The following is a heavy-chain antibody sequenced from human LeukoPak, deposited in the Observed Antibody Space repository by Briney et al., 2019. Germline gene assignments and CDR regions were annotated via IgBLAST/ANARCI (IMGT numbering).Heavy chain of an antibody. CDR1: GDSISSGDYY. J-gene: IGHJ4*02. D-gene: IGHD4-23*01. CDR3: ARGHDYGGNDLDY. Sequence: SETLSLTCTVSGDSISSGDYYWSWIRQPAGKGLEWIGRISSSGSTNYNPSLKSRVTISVDTSKNQFSLKLSSVTAADTAVYYCARGHDYGGNDLDYWGQGTLVTVSS. CDR2: ISSSGST. V-gene: IGHV4-61*02.